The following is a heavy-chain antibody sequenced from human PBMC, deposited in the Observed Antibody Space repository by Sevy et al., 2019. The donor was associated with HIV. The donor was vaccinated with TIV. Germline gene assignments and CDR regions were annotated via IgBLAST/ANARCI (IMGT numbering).Heavy chain of an antibody. D-gene: IGHD5-12*01. J-gene: IGHJ5*02. Sequence: SQTLSLTRTVFGGSISAYYWSWIRQSPEKGLQYIGYIYYTGSTNYNPSLKSRVTISVDTSKNQFSLRLTSVTAADTAIYYCARAPPVRSGDDALNWFDPWGQRTLVTVSS. CDR3: ARAPPVRSGDDALNWFDP. CDR1: GGSISAYY. CDR2: IYYTGST. V-gene: IGHV4-59*01.